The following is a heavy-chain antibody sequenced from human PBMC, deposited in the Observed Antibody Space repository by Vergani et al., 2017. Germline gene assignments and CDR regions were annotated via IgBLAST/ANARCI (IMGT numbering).Heavy chain of an antibody. D-gene: IGHD4-17*01. CDR1: GFTFSSYW. Sequence: EVQLVESGGGLVQPGGSLRLSCAASGFTFSSYWMHWVRQAPGKGLVWVSRINSDGSSTSYADSVKGRFTISRDNAKNTLYLQMNSLRAEDTAVYYCATAIYGDFDRLFDHWGQGTLVTVSS. CDR2: INSDGSST. V-gene: IGHV3-74*01. CDR3: ATAIYGDFDRLFDH. J-gene: IGHJ4*02.